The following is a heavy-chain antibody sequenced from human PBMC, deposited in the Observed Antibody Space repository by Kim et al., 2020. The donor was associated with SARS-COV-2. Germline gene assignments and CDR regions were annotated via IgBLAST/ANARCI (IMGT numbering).Heavy chain of an antibody. Sequence: SETLSPTCTVSGGSISSYYWSWIRQPPGKGLEWIGYIYYSGSTNYNPSLKSRVTISVDTSKNQFSLKLSSVTAADTAVYYCARLDSSGPRQNWFDPWGQGTLVTVSS. CDR2: IYYSGST. J-gene: IGHJ5*02. CDR1: GGSISSYY. D-gene: IGHD6-19*01. V-gene: IGHV4-59*08. CDR3: ARLDSSGPRQNWFDP.